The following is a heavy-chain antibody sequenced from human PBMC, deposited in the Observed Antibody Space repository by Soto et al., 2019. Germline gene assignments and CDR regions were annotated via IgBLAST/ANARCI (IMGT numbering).Heavy chain of an antibody. J-gene: IGHJ6*02. CDR2: IIPIFGTA. CDR3: AMDGRITIFGVVMEHYYYYGMDV. Sequence: ASVKVSCKASGGTFSSYAISWVRQAPGQGLEWMGGIIPIFGTANYAQKFQGRVTITADESTSTAYMELSSLRSEDTAVYYCAMDGRITIFGVVMEHYYYYGMDVWGQGTTVTVSS. D-gene: IGHD3-3*01. V-gene: IGHV1-69*13. CDR1: GGTFSSYA.